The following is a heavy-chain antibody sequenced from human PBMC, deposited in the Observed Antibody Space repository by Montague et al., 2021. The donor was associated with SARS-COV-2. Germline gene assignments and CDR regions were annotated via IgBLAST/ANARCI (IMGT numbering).Heavy chain of an antibody. CDR3: ARTYYDILTGRDDGMEV. V-gene: IGHV2-70*11. CDR1: GFSLSTSGMC. J-gene: IGHJ6*02. CDR2: LDWDDDK. Sequence: PALVKPTQTLTLTCTFSGFSLSTSGMCVSWIRQPPVKALEWLARLDWDDDKYYSTSLKTRLPISKDTSKNQVVLTMTYMDPVDTATYYCARTYYDILTGRDDGMEVWGQGTTVTVSS. D-gene: IGHD3-9*01.